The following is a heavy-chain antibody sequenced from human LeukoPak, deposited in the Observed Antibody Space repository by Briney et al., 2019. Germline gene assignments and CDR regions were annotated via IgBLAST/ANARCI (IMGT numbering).Heavy chain of an antibody. CDR2: ISSDGSNK. CDR1: GFTFSNYG. Sequence: PGRSLRLSCVASGFTFSNYGMHWVRQAPGKGLEWVAVISSDGSNKDYADSVKGRITISRDNAKNTMYLQLNSLRVEDTAVYYCAKERGFYSVYWGQGTLVTVSS. CDR3: AKERGFYSVY. D-gene: IGHD3-10*02. V-gene: IGHV3-30*18. J-gene: IGHJ4*02.